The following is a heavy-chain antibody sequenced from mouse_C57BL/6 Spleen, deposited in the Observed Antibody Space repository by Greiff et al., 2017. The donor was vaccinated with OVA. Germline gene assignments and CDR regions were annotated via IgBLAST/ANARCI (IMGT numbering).Heavy chain of an antibody. J-gene: IGHJ3*01. CDR3: ARTRPSWFAD. V-gene: IGHV5-17*01. CDR2: ISSGSSTI. CDR1: GFTFSDYG. D-gene: IGHD3-2*02. Sequence: EVKLVESGGGLVKPGGSLKLSCAASGFTFSDYGMHWVRQAPEKGLEWVAYISSGSSTIYYADTVKGRFTISRDNAKNTLFLQMTSLRSEDTAMYYCARTRPSWFADWGQGTLVTVSA.